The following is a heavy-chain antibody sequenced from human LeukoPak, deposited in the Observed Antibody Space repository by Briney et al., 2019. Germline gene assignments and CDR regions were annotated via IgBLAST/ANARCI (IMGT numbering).Heavy chain of an antibody. Sequence: AASVQVSCKASGYTFTGYYRHWVRQAPGQGLEWMGWINPNSGGTNYAQKFQGRVTMTRKTSISTAYMELSRLRSDDTAVYYCARESGYSYPPDYWGQGTLVTVSS. CDR3: ARESGYSYPPDY. V-gene: IGHV1-2*02. CDR2: INPNSGGT. CDR1: GYTFTGYY. J-gene: IGHJ4*02. D-gene: IGHD5-18*01.